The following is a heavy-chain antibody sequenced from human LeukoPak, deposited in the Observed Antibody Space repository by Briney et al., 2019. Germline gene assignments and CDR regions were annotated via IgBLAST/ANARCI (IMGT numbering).Heavy chain of an antibody. CDR3: ARVVRYYYDSSGYYKDAFDI. D-gene: IGHD3-22*01. J-gene: IGHJ3*02. CDR1: GASISSYY. Sequence: SETLSLTCTVSGASISSYYWSWIRQPPGKGLEWLGYIYYSGSTNYNPSLKSRVTISVDTSKNQFSLKLSSVTAAATAVYYCARVVRYYYDSSGYYKDAFDIWGQGTMVTVSS. V-gene: IGHV4-59*01. CDR2: IYYSGST.